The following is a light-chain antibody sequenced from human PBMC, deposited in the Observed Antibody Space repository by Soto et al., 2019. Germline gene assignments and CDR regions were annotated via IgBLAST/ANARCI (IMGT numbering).Light chain of an antibody. J-gene: IGKJ1*01. Sequence: DIQMTQSPSTLSASVGDRVTITCRASQSISSWLAWYQQKPGKAPKLLIYKASIESGVPSRFSGSGSGTEFTLTISSLQPDDFATYYCQHYNSYPLTFGQRTKVEIK. CDR3: QHYNSYPLT. V-gene: IGKV1-5*03. CDR1: QSISSW. CDR2: KAS.